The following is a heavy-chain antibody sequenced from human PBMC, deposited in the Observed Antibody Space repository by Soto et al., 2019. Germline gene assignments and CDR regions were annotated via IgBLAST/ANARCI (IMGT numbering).Heavy chain of an antibody. V-gene: IGHV3-23*01. CDR1: GFTFSSYA. CDR3: AKESSRYFGTDYFDY. D-gene: IGHD3-9*01. CDR2: ISGSGGST. J-gene: IGHJ4*02. Sequence: HPGGSLRLSCAASGFTFSSYAMSWVRQAPGKGLEWVSAISGSGGSTYYADSVKGRFTISRDNSKNTLYLQMNSLRAEDTAVYYCAKESSRYFGTDYFDYWGQVTLVTVTS.